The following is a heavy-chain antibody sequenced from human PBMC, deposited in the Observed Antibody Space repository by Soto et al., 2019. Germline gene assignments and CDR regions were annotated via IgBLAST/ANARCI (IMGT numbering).Heavy chain of an antibody. D-gene: IGHD3-9*01. CDR3: ARSGSYDILSGYGNTLYFGY. CDR1: GSTFTIYV. CDR2: IWYDGSNK. V-gene: IGHV3-33*01. Sequence: GWALRLSGASSGSTFTIYVVHWVRQAPGNGREWGAVIWYDGSNKYYADSVRGGFTISRVNSRNTPYLKMNSLRVEDTAVYYSARSGSYDILSGYGNTLYFGYWGQGTLVTVSS. J-gene: IGHJ4*02.